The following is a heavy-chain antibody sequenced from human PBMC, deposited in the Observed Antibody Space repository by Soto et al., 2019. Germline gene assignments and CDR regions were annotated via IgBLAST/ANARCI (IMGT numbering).Heavy chain of an antibody. J-gene: IGHJ5*02. CDR2: ISYDGSNK. CDR1: GFTFSSYA. Sequence: QVQLVESGGGVVQPGRSLSLSCAASGFTFSSYAMHWVRQAPGKGLEWVAVISYDGSNKYYADSVKGRFTISRDNSKNTLYLQMNSLRAEDTAVYYCAREDGDYVLSPLFDPWGQGTLVTVSP. D-gene: IGHD4-17*01. CDR3: AREDGDYVLSPLFDP. V-gene: IGHV3-30-3*01.